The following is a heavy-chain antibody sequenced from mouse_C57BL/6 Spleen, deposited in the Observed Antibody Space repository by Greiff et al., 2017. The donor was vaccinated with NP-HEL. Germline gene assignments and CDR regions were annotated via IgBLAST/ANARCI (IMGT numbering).Heavy chain of an antibody. V-gene: IGHV1-69*01. CDR3: ARRRRTLYYFDY. Sequence: VQLQQPGAELVMPGASVKLSCKASGYTFTSYWMHWVKQRPGQGLEWIGEIDPSDSYTNYNQKFKGKSTLTVDKSSSTAYMQLSSLTSEDSAVYYCARRRRTLYYFDYWGQGTTLTVSS. J-gene: IGHJ2*01. D-gene: IGHD2-12*01. CDR2: IDPSDSYT. CDR1: GYTFTSYW.